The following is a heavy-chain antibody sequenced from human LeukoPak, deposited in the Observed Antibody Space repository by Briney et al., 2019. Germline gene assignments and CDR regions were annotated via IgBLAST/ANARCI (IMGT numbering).Heavy chain of an antibody. CDR3: VRWASRSQQPGGFFDL. V-gene: IGHV4-38-2*02. J-gene: IGHJ4*02. CDR1: GDFVANGFF. D-gene: IGHD1/OR15-1a*01. CDR2: FCLGRDT. Sequence: SSETLSLTCTVRGDFVANGFFWVWLRQPPGKELEWIGSFCLGRDTYYRPSLKSRVTISVDTSKNQFSLNLNSVTAADTAVYYCVRWASRSQQPGGFFDLWGQGTLVTVSS.